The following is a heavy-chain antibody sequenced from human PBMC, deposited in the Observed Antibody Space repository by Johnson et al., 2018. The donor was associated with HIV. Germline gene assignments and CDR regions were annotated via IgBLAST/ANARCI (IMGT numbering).Heavy chain of an antibody. D-gene: IGHD6-6*01. Sequence: QVHLVESGGGVVQPGRSLRVSCAASGFTFSSYGMLWVRQAPGKGLEWVAVISYDGNNKYYADSVKGRFTISRDNSKNTLYLQMNSLRAEDTALYFCARDGRGEQLVDQGDAFDIWGQGTMVTVSS. J-gene: IGHJ3*02. CDR1: GFTFSSYG. CDR2: ISYDGNNK. V-gene: IGHV3-30*03. CDR3: ARDGRGEQLVDQGDAFDI.